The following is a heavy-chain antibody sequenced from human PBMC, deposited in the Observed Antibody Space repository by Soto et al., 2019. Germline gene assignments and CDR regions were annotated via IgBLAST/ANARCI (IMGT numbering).Heavy chain of an antibody. J-gene: IGHJ4*02. CDR2: IYYSGST. CDR1: GGSISSSSYY. D-gene: IGHD2-15*01. Sequence: PSETLSLTCTVSGGSISSSSYYWGWIRQPPGKGLEWIGSIYYSGSTYYNPSLKSRVTISVDTSKNQFSLKLSSVTAADTAVYYCARHDLGYCSGGSCYPDTFDYWGQGTLVTVSS. V-gene: IGHV4-39*01. CDR3: ARHDLGYCSGGSCYPDTFDY.